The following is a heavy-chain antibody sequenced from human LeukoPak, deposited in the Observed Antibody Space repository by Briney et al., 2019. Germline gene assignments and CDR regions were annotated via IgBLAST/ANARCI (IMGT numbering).Heavy chain of an antibody. J-gene: IGHJ4*02. Sequence: SETLSLTCTVSGGSISSDYWSWIRQPPGKRLEWIGYIYYSGSTNYNPSLKSRVTISVDTSKNQFSLKLSSVTAADTAVYYCARAVTGYPGPTFDYWGQGTLVTVSS. V-gene: IGHV4-59*08. CDR3: ARAVTGYPGPTFDY. CDR1: GGSISSDY. CDR2: IYYSGST. D-gene: IGHD3-9*01.